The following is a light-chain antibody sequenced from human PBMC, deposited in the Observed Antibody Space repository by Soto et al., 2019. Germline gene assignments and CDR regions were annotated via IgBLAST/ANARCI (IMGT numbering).Light chain of an antibody. Sequence: DIQMTQSTSSLSASVGDRVTITCRASQSISSYLNWYQQKPGKAPKLLIYAASTLQSGVPSRFSGSGSGTDFTLTISSLQPEDFATYYCQQLNSYPLTFGGGTKVDI. CDR1: QSISSY. J-gene: IGKJ4*01. CDR3: QQLNSYPLT. V-gene: IGKV1-39*01. CDR2: AAS.